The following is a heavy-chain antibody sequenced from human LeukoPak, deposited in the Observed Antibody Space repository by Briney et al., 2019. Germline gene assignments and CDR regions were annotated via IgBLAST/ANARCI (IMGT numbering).Heavy chain of an antibody. J-gene: IGHJ4*02. Sequence: SETLSLTCAVYGGSFSGYYWSWIRQPPGKGLEWIGEINHSGSTNYNPSLKSRVTISVDTSKNQFSLKLSSVTAADTAVYYCARVGTMVRALPHFDYWGQGTLVTDSS. CDR1: GGSFSGYY. CDR2: INHSGST. V-gene: IGHV4-34*01. D-gene: IGHD3-10*01. CDR3: ARVGTMVRALPHFDY.